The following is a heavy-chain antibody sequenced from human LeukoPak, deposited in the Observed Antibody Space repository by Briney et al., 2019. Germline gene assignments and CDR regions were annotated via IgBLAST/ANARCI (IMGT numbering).Heavy chain of an antibody. CDR1: GDSVSSNSAA. V-gene: IGHV6-1*01. Sequence: SQTLSLTCAISGDSVSSNSAAWNRIRQSPSRGLEWLGRTYYRSKWYNDYAVSVKSRITINPDTSKNQFSLQLNSVTPEDTAVYYCAREEEMAITTALLLLYGMDVWGQGTTVTVSS. CDR3: AREEEMAITTALLLLYGMDV. J-gene: IGHJ6*02. CDR2: TYYRSKWYN. D-gene: IGHD5-24*01.